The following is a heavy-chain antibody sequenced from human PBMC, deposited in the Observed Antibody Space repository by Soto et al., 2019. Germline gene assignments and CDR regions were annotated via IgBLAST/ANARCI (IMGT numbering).Heavy chain of an antibody. CDR2: ISWNSGSI. D-gene: IGHD6-13*01. Sequence: EVQLVESGGGLVQPGRSLRLSCAASGFTFDDYAMHWVRQAPGKGLEWVSGISWNSGSIGYADSVKGRFTSSRDNAKNSLYLQMNSLGAEATALYYCAKGLYRSSWYLPAQHRGQGTLGIVSS. J-gene: IGHJ1*01. CDR1: GFTFDDYA. V-gene: IGHV3-9*01. CDR3: AKGLYRSSWYLPAQH.